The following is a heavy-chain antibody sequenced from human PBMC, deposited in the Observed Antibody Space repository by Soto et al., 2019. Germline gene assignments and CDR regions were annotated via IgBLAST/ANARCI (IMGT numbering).Heavy chain of an antibody. J-gene: IGHJ3*02. CDR3: TSHLWELSFPRAFDI. Sequence: GGSLRLSCAASGFTVSGSAVHWVRQASGKGLEWVGRIRSKTNSYATAYAASVKGRFTISRDDSKNTAYLQMNSLKTEDTAVYYCTSHLWELSFPRAFDIWRQGTTVTVSS. V-gene: IGHV3-73*01. CDR1: GFTVSGSA. D-gene: IGHD3-16*02. CDR2: IRSKTNSYAT.